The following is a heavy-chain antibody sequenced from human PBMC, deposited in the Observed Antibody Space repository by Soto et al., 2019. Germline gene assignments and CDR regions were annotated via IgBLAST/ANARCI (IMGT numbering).Heavy chain of an antibody. CDR2: ISGYNGNT. J-gene: IGHJ6*02. CDR3: AREGPAPYYYYGMDV. CDR1: GYSFTTYG. Sequence: QVQLVQSRGEVKKPGASVKVSCKTSGYSFTTYGISWVRQAPGQGLEWMGWISGYNGNTNYAQKLKGRLTMTTDTSISTAYMELRSLTSDDTAVYYCAREGPAPYYYYGMDVWGQGSTVTVSS. V-gene: IGHV1-18*01.